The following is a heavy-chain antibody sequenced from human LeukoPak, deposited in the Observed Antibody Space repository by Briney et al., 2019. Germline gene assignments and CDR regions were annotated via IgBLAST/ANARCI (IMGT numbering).Heavy chain of an antibody. J-gene: IGHJ4*02. CDR2: FDWNGAST. V-gene: IGHV3-20*04. CDR1: GLTFDDYG. CDR3: ARSTGYNHDSSGYRDFDY. Sequence: GGSLRLSCEASGLTFDDYGLSWVRQAPGKGLEWVSGFDWNGASTGYADSVKGRFTISRDNAKNSLYLQMNSLRAEDTALYYCARSTGYNHDSSGYRDFDYWGQGTLVTVSS. D-gene: IGHD3-22*01.